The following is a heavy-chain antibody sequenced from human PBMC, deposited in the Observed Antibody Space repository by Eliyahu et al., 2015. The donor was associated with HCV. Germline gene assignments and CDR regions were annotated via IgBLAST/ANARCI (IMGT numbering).Heavy chain of an antibody. Sequence: PGKGLEWVAVIWYDGSNKYYADSVKGRFTISRDNSKNTLYLQMNSLRAEDTAVYYCARDIASSWSHDAFDIWGQGTMVTVSS. D-gene: IGHD6-13*01. CDR2: IWYDGSNK. V-gene: IGHV3-33*01. CDR3: ARDIASSWSHDAFDI. J-gene: IGHJ3*02.